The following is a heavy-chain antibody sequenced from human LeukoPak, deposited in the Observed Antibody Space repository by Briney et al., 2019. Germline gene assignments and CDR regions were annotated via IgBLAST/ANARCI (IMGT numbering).Heavy chain of an antibody. V-gene: IGHV3-7*01. Sequence: HTGGSLRLSCAASGFTFSSHWMSWVRQAPGKGLEWVANIKKDGSEKYYVDAVKGRFTISRDNAKTSLYLQMNSLRAEDTAVYYCARIRSRKWGFDYWGQGTLVTVSS. CDR3: ARIRSRKWGFDY. CDR1: GFTFSSHW. J-gene: IGHJ4*02. CDR2: IKKDGSEK. D-gene: IGHD1-26*01.